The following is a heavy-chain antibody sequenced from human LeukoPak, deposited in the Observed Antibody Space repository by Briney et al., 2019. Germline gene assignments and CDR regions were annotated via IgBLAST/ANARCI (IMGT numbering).Heavy chain of an antibody. CDR2: IYYSGST. CDR1: GGSISSSSYY. V-gene: IGHV4-39*01. CDR3: ARVFGGSSINSDY. J-gene: IGHJ4*02. D-gene: IGHD2-15*01. Sequence: SETLSLTCTVSGGSISSSSYYWGWIRQPPGKGLEWIGSIYYSGSTYYNPSLKSRVTISVDTSKNQFSLKLSSVTAADTAVYYCARVFGGSSINSDYWGQGTLVTVSS.